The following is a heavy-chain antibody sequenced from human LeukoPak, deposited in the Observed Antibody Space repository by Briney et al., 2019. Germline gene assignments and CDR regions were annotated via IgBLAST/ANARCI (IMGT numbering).Heavy chain of an antibody. CDR1: GYSFTSYW. Sequence: GESLQISCKTSGYSFTSYWIGWVRQMPGRGLEWMGIIFPGDSDTRYSPSFQGQVTISVDKSLNTAYLQWSGLKASDTAMYYCARKGGYSGYAHVIVYWGQGTLVTVSS. V-gene: IGHV5-51*01. D-gene: IGHD5-12*01. J-gene: IGHJ4*02. CDR3: ARKGGYSGYAHVIVY. CDR2: IFPGDSDT.